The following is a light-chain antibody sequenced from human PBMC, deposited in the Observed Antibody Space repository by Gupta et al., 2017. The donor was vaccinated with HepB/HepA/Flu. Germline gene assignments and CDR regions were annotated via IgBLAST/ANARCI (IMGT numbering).Light chain of an antibody. Sequence: QSALTQPASVSVSPVHSITISCTGTSSDVGGYTYVSWSQQHPGKAPKLMIYDVSNRPSGVSNRFSGSKSGNTAALTISGLQAEDEADYYCSSYTSSSTRVVFGGGTKLTVL. CDR3: SSYTSSSTRVV. CDR2: DVS. CDR1: SSDVGGYTY. V-gene: IGLV2-14*03. J-gene: IGLJ2*01.